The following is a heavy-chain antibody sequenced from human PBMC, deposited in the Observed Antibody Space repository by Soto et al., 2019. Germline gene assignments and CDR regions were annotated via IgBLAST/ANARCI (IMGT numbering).Heavy chain of an antibody. V-gene: IGHV5-10-1*01. CDR1: GYSFTSYW. Sequence: GESLKISCKGSGYSFTSYWISWVRQMPGKGLEWMGRIDPSDSYTNYSPSFQGHVTISADKSISTAYLQWSSLKASDTAMYYCATHRVVAAMVVDYWGQGTLVTVSS. CDR2: IDPSDSYT. J-gene: IGHJ4*02. D-gene: IGHD2-15*01. CDR3: ATHRVVAAMVVDY.